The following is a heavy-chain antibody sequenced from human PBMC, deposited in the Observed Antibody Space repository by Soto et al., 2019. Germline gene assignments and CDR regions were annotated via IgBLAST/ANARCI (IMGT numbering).Heavy chain of an antibody. D-gene: IGHD3-16*02. J-gene: IGHJ6*02. Sequence: HPGGSLRLSCAASGFTFSSYAMHWVRQAPGKGLEYVSGISSNGGSTYYGESVKGRFTISRDSSKNTLYLQMGSLRPEDMAVYFCARGRSRGVIDYHYGMDVWGRGTTVTVSS. CDR3: ARGRSRGVIDYHYGMDV. CDR2: ISSNGGST. V-gene: IGHV3-64*02. CDR1: GFTFSSYA.